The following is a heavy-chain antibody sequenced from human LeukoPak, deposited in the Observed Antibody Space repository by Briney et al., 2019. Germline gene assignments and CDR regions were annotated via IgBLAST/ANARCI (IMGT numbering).Heavy chain of an antibody. CDR1: GGSFSGYY. D-gene: IGHD3-22*01. J-gene: IGHJ4*02. CDR3: AXXXXXXXXDSSGYHHFDY. V-gene: IGHV4-34*01. Sequence: SETLSLTCAVYGGSFSGYYWSWIRQPPGEGLEWIGEINHSGSTNYNPSLKSRVTISVDTSKNQFSLKLSSVTAADTAVYYCAXXXXXXXXDSSGYHHFDYWGQGTLVTVSS. CDR2: INHSGST.